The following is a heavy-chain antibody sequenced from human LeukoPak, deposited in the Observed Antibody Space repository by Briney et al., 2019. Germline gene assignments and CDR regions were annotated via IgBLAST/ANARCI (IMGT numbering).Heavy chain of an antibody. CDR2: INPSGGST. Sequence: ASVKVSCKASGYTFTSYYMHWVRQAPGQGLEWMGIINPSGGSTSYAQKFQGRVTMTRGTSTSTVYMELSSLRSEDTAVYYCARERNRKWELHIGLDYWGQGTLVTVSS. CDR3: ARERNRKWELHIGLDY. J-gene: IGHJ4*02. V-gene: IGHV1-46*01. D-gene: IGHD1-26*01. CDR1: GYTFTSYY.